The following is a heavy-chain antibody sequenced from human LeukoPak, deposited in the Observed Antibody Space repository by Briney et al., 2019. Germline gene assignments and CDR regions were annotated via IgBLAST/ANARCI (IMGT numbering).Heavy chain of an antibody. Sequence: TSETLSLTCDVSGVSIQSYWWSWVRKPAGKGLEWIGRIYTTGRTNYSPSFQSRVTMSIDVSSNQFSLTLRSVTAADTAVYYCARSGYTISAYHSDFWGRGAPVTVSS. J-gene: IGHJ4*02. CDR2: IYTTGRT. V-gene: IGHV4-4*07. D-gene: IGHD5-18*01. CDR3: ARSGYTISAYHSDF. CDR1: GVSIQSYW.